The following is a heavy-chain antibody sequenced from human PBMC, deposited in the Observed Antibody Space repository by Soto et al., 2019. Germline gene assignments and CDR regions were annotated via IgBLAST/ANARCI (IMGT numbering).Heavy chain of an antibody. D-gene: IGHD2-15*01. CDR1: GYTFTSYG. CDR3: AIGFTSCSGGSCPDY. V-gene: IGHV1-18*01. Sequence: QVQLVQAGAEVKKPGASVKVSCKASGYTFTSYGINWVRQAPGQGLEWRGWISTYNGNTNYAQKFQGRVTVTTDTSTTPAYMELRSLRSDDTAIYYCAIGFTSCSGGSCPDYWGQGTLVTVSS. CDR2: ISTYNGNT. J-gene: IGHJ4*02.